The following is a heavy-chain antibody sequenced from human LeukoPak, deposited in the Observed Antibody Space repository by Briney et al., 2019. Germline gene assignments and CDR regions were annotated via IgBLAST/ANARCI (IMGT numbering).Heavy chain of an antibody. CDR2: TYYRSKWFI. V-gene: IGHV6-1*01. CDR1: GDSVSSNSAA. Sequence: SQTFSLTCGISGDSVSSNSAARNWIRQSPSRGLEWLGRTYYRSKWFINYAPSVKSRIIINPDTPKNQVSLQLNSVTPEDTAVYYCTRSDCSSGRCPGFDNWGQGTLVTVSS. J-gene: IGHJ4*02. D-gene: IGHD6-19*01. CDR3: TRSDCSSGRCPGFDN.